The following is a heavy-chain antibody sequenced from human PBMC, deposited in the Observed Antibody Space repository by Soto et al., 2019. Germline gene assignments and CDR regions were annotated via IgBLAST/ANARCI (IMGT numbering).Heavy chain of an antibody. Sequence: QVQLVESGGGVVQPGRSLRLSCAASGFTFSSYGMHWVRQAPGKGLEWVAVISYDGSNKYYADSVKGRFTISRDNCKNTLYRQVDSLRAEDTAVYYCARRTAYQLLPAYYRMDVWGQGTTVTVSS. CDR2: ISYDGSNK. J-gene: IGHJ6*02. CDR3: ARRTAYQLLPAYYRMDV. V-gene: IGHV3-30*03. CDR1: GFTFSSYG. D-gene: IGHD2-2*01.